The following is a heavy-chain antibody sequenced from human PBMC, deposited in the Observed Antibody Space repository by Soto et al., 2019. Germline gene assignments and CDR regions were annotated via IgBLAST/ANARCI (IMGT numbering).Heavy chain of an antibody. CDR1: GFTFSTYG. D-gene: IGHD3-3*01. CDR2: VPHTGART. J-gene: IGHJ4*02. CDR3: ARRLHYTKGFDF. V-gene: IGHV3-23*01. Sequence: GGALTLSFAASGFTFSTYGMSWVRQAPGVGLESVSTVPHTGARTFHADYAKGKLTISRDNSTNKLFPKINRLRPDDTALYHCARRLHYTKGFDFWGPGTLVTVSS.